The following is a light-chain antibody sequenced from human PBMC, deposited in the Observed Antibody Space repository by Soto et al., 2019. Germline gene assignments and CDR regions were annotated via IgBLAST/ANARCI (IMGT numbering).Light chain of an antibody. J-gene: IGKJ1*01. CDR2: GAS. V-gene: IGKV3-20*01. CDR1: QSVSSSY. Sequence: EIVLTQSPGTLSLSPGERATLSCRASQSVSSSYLAWYQQKPGQAPRLLIYGASSRATGIPDRFRGSGSGTDFTLIIRRLEPEDFAVYYCQQYGSSPRTFGQGTKVEIK. CDR3: QQYGSSPRT.